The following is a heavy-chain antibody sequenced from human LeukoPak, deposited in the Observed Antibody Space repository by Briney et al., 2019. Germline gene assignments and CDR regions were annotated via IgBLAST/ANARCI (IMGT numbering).Heavy chain of an antibody. D-gene: IGHD3-16*01. CDR1: GFTFSSYG. CDR2: IWYDGSNK. V-gene: IGHV3-33*01. Sequence: GRSLRLSCAASGFTFSSYGMHWVRQAPGKGLEWVAVIWYDGSNKYYADSVKGRFTISRDNSKNSLYLQMNSLRAEDTAVYYCARLKGGGAFDIWGQGTMVTVSS. J-gene: IGHJ3*02. CDR3: ARLKGGGAFDI.